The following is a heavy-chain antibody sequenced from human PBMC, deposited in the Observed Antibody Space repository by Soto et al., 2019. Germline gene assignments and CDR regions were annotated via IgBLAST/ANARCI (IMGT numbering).Heavy chain of an antibody. J-gene: IGHJ4*02. D-gene: IGHD1-26*01. CDR2: INPSGGST. CDR1: GYTLSNNY. V-gene: IGHV1-46*01. CDR3: ARLKNRGTFDY. Sequence: GASVKVSCKASGYTLSNNYMHWVRQAPGQGLEWMGIINPSGGSTSYAQKFQGRVTMTRDTSTSTVYMELSSLRSEDTAVYYCARLKNRGTFDYWGQGTLVTVSS.